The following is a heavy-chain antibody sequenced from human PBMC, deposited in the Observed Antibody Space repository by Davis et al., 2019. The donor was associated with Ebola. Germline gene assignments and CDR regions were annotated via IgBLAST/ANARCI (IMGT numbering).Heavy chain of an antibody. CDR2: ISGSGGRT. CDR1: GFTFSGSA. J-gene: IGHJ6*02. Sequence: GGSLRLSFAASGFTFSGSAMHWARQAPGKGLDWVSAISGSGGRTYYADSVKGRFTISRDNSKNTLYLQMNSLRAEDTAVYYCAKLEQWLVYYYYNGMDVWGQGTAVTVSS. CDR3: AKLEQWLVYYYYNGMDV. V-gene: IGHV3-23*01. D-gene: IGHD6-19*01.